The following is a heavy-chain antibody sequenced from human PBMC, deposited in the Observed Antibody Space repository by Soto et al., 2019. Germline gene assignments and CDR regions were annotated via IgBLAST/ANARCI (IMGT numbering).Heavy chain of an antibody. CDR1: GYTFTNYY. Sequence: QVQLVQSGAEVKTPGASVKLSCKASGYTFTNYYIHWVRQAPGQGLEWMGIINCSGGTTSYAQKLQGTVTMTRDTSTSTVYMELSSLRSEDTAVYYCARDLAKRGLLDYWGQGTLVTVSS. CDR3: ARDLAKRGLLDY. D-gene: IGHD3-3*02. CDR2: INCSGGTT. V-gene: IGHV1-46*01. J-gene: IGHJ4*02.